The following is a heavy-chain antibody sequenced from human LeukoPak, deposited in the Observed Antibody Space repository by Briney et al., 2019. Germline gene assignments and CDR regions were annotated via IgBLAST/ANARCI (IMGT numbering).Heavy chain of an antibody. CDR2: ISRSNSYI. Sequence: RGSLRLSCVASGFTFNTYSMNWVRQAPGKGLDWVSSISRSNSYIYYADSVKGRFTISRDNAKNSLYLQINSLRAEDTAVYYCARGFYYDSSGYYVYYFDYWGQGNLVTVSS. CDR3: ARGFYYDSSGYYVYYFDY. D-gene: IGHD3-22*01. V-gene: IGHV3-21*01. J-gene: IGHJ4*02. CDR1: GFTFNTYS.